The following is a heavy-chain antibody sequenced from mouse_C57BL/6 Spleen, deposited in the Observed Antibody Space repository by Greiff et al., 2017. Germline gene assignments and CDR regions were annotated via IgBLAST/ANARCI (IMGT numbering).Heavy chain of an antibody. J-gene: IGHJ2*01. D-gene: IGHD1-1*01. CDR2: ISNGGGST. Sequence: DVMLVESGGGLVQPGGSLKLSCAASGFTFSDYYMYWVRQTPEKRLEWVAYISNGGGSTYYPDTVQGRFTISRDNAKNTLYLQMSRLKSEDTAMYYCARPAYYYGSSYFDYWGQGTTLTVSS. V-gene: IGHV5-12*01. CDR3: ARPAYYYGSSYFDY. CDR1: GFTFSDYY.